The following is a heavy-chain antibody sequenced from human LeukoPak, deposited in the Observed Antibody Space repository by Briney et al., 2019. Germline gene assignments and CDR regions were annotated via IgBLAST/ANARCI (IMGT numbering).Heavy chain of an antibody. D-gene: IGHD6-6*01. CDR3: AKDSSRSAARLDY. V-gene: IGHV3-43D*04. CDR2: ISWDGGST. CDR1: GFTFDDYA. J-gene: IGHJ4*02. Sequence: PGGSLRLSCAASGFTFDDYAMHWVRRAPGKGLEWVSLISWDGGSTYYADSVKGRFTISRDNSKNSLYLQMNSLRAEDTALYYCAKDSSRSAARLDYWGQGTLVTVSS.